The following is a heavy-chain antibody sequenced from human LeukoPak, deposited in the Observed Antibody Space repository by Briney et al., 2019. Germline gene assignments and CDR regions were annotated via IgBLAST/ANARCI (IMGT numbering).Heavy chain of an antibody. J-gene: IGHJ4*02. CDR2: IYSGGST. V-gene: IGHV3-53*01. Sequence: PGGSLRLSCAASGFTVSSNYMSWVRQAPGKGLECVSVIYSGGSTYYADSVKGRFTISRDNSMNTLYLQMDSLRAEDTAVYYCARPAFVAAAGPRDYWGQGTLVTVPS. D-gene: IGHD6-13*01. CDR3: ARPAFVAAAGPRDY. CDR1: GFTVSSNY.